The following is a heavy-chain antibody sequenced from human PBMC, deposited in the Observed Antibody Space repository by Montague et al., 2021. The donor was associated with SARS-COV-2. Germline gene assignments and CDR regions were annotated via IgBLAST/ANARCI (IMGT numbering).Heavy chain of an antibody. CDR2: IYISGST. CDR1: GDSISSTYY. D-gene: IGHD6-13*01. V-gene: IGHV4-4*07. Sequence: SETLSLTCTVSGDSISSTYYWSWIRQPAGKGLEWIVRIYISGSTXYNPSLKSRVTMSIDTSKNQFSLKLNSLTAADTAVYYCARGQQLDFDYWGQGTLVTVSS. CDR3: ARGQQLDFDY. J-gene: IGHJ4*02.